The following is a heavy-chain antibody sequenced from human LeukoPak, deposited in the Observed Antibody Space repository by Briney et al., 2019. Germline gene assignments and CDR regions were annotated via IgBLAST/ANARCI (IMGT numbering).Heavy chain of an antibody. CDR2: VSGRDDST. D-gene: IGHD3-9*01. J-gene: IGHJ4*02. Sequence: PGASLRLSCAASGFSFSNYAMSWVRQAPGKGLEGVSAVSGRDDSTYYADSVKGRFTISRDNSKNTLYLQMNSLRAEDTAVYYCAKWGDYDILTGYYDSDYWGQGTLVTVSS. CDR1: GFSFSNYA. V-gene: IGHV3-23*01. CDR3: AKWGDYDILTGYYDSDY.